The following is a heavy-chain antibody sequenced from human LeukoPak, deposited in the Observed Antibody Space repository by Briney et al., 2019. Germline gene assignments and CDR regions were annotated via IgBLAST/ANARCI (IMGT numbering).Heavy chain of an antibody. J-gene: IGHJ6*02. CDR2: INSDGSST. D-gene: IGHD6-19*01. V-gene: IGHV3-74*01. Sequence: PGGSLRLSCAASGFTFSSYWMHWVRQVPGKGLVWVSRINSDGSSTSYADSVKGRFTISRDNAKNTLYLQMNSLRAEDTAVYYCARMRVVAGTIGYGMDVWGQGTTVTVSS. CDR3: ARMRVVAGTIGYGMDV. CDR1: GFTFSSYW.